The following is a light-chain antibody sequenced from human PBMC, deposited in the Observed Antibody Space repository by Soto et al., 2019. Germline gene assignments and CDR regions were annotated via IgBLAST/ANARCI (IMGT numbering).Light chain of an antibody. CDR1: QSISDW. CDR2: KAS. CDR3: QRYDSYPLS. J-gene: IGKJ4*01. Sequence: DIQMTQSPSTLSAAVGDRVTITCRASQSISDWLAWYEQKPGKAPNLLIYKASMLEDGVPSRFNGSGSGTGFNLTIDSLQPDDFATYYYQRYDSYPLSFGGGTKVQIK. V-gene: IGKV1-5*03.